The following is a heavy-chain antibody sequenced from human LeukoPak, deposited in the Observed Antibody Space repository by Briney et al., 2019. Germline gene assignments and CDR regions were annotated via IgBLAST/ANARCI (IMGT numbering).Heavy chain of an antibody. Sequence: GGSLRLSCAASGFTFRDYDMSWVRQAPGKGLEWVSSVSGSGGSAYYADSVRGRFTISRDHSTSTLYLQMNSLRAEDTAVYYCAKGGNYQYVWGSYRSNYYYYMDVWGKGTTVTLSS. J-gene: IGHJ6*03. V-gene: IGHV3-23*01. CDR2: VSGSGGSA. D-gene: IGHD3-16*02. CDR3: AKGGNYQYVWGSYRSNYYYYMDV. CDR1: GFTFRDYD.